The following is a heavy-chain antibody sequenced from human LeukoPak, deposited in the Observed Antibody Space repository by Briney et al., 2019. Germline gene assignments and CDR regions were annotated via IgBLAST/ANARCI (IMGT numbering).Heavy chain of an antibody. V-gene: IGHV4-59*01. Sequence: SETLSLTCTVSGGSISSYYWSWIRQPPGKGLEWIGYIYYSGSTNYNPSLKSRVTISVDTSKNQFSLKLSSVTAADTAVYYCARSYYDFWSGYLRYWGQGTLVTVSS. CDR1: GGSISSYY. CDR3: ARSYYDFWSGYLRY. J-gene: IGHJ4*02. CDR2: IYYSGST. D-gene: IGHD3-3*01.